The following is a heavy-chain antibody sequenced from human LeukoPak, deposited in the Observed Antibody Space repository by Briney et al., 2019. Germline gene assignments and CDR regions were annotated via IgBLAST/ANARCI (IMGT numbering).Heavy chain of an antibody. CDR2: ISGSGST. D-gene: IGHD2-15*01. Sequence: SETLSLTCTVSGGSISGYYWSWIRQPAGKGLEWMGRISGSGSTDYDPSLKSRITMSVDTSKNQFSLKLNSVTAADTAVYYCAREGRSSTPGYWGQGTLVTVSS. CDR1: GGSISGYY. CDR3: AREGRSSTPGY. V-gene: IGHV4-4*07. J-gene: IGHJ4*02.